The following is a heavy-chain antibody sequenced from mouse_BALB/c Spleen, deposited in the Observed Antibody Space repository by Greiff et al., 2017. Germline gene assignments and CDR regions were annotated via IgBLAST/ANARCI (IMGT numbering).Heavy chain of an antibody. CDR2: ISSGGSYT. CDR3: ARHGNYTFDY. V-gene: IGHV5-9-3*01. Sequence: DVQRVESGGGLVKPGGSLKLSCAASGFTFSSYAMSWVRQTPEKRLEWVATISSGGSYTYYPDSVKGRFTISRDNAKNTLYLQMSSLRSEDTAMYYCARHGNYTFDYWGQGTTLTVSS. D-gene: IGHD2-1*01. J-gene: IGHJ2*01. CDR1: GFTFSSYA.